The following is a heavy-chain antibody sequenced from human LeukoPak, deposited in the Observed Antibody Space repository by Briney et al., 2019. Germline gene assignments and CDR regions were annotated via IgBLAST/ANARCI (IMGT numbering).Heavy chain of an antibody. CDR3: ARAGLQLWHDY. J-gene: IGHJ4*02. CDR1: GGSFSGYY. D-gene: IGHD5-18*01. V-gene: IGHV4-34*01. CDR2: INHSGST. Sequence: PSETLSLTCAVYGGSFSGYYWSWIRQPPGKGLEWIGEINHSGSTNYNPSLKSRVTISVDTSKNQFSLKLSSVTAADTAVYYCARAGLQLWHDYWGQGTLVTVSS.